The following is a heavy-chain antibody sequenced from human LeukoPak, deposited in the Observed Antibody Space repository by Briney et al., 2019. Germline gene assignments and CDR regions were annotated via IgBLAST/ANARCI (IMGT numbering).Heavy chain of an antibody. CDR2: IRYDGSNK. CDR1: GFTFSSYG. CDR3: ASYCSSTSCLDAFDI. V-gene: IGHV3-30*02. Sequence: GGSLRLSCAASGFTFSSYGMHWVRQAPGKGLEWVAFIRYDGSNKYYADSVKGRFTISRDNSKNTLYLQMNSLRAEDTAVYYCASYCSSTSCLDAFDIWGQGTMVTVSS. D-gene: IGHD2-2*01. J-gene: IGHJ3*02.